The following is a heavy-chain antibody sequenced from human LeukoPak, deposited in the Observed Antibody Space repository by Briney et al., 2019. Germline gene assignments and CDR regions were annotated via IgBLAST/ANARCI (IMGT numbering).Heavy chain of an antibody. CDR2: ISSSGVTI. V-gene: IGHV3-48*01. CDR3: ARGSLYSSGWYGAFDI. CDR1: GFTFSTCS. D-gene: IGHD6-19*01. Sequence: GGSLRLSCAASGFTFSTCSMNWVRQAPGKGLEWVSYISSSGVTIYYADSVKGRLTISRDNAKNSLYLQMNSLRAEDTAVYYCARGSLYSSGWYGAFDIWGQGTMVTVSS. J-gene: IGHJ3*02.